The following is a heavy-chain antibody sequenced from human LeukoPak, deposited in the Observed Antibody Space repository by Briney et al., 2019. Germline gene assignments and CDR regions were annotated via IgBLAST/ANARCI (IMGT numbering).Heavy chain of an antibody. V-gene: IGHV3-23*01. CDR1: GFTFSSYA. Sequence: GGSLRLSCAASGFTFSSYAMSWVRQAPGKGLEWVSAISGSGGSTYYADSVKGRFTISRDNSKNTLYLQMNSLRAEDTAVYYCAKDAYYCSSTSCYTPGDYWGQGTLVTVSS. CDR2: ISGSGGST. CDR3: AKDAYYCSSTSCYTPGDY. D-gene: IGHD2-2*02. J-gene: IGHJ4*02.